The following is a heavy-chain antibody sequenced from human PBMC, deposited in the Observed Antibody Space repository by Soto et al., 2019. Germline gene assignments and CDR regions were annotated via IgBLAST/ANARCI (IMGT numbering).Heavy chain of an antibody. CDR3: ATVATHSYNWVDP. Sequence: VHLVESGGGLVQPGGSLRLSCAASGFTFSTYWMHWVRQAPGKGLVWVSRINADGPTTTYADSVKGRFTISRDNAKNTLYLQMNSLRAEDTAVYFCATVATHSYNWVDPWGQGTLVTISS. J-gene: IGHJ5*02. CDR2: INADGPTT. V-gene: IGHV3-74*01. CDR1: GFTFSTYW. D-gene: IGHD3-3*02.